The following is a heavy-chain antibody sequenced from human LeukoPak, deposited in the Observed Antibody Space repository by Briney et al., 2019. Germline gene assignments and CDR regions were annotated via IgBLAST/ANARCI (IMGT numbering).Heavy chain of an antibody. V-gene: IGHV1-8*02. J-gene: IGHJ4*02. CDR3: ARGPHERTLSDY. CDR2: MRPNNGNS. CDR1: GYSFTSYD. Sequence: ASVKVSCKTSGYSFTSYDVNWVRQAAGQGLEWIGWMRPNNGNSGFAQKFQGRVTMTRGTSITAAYMELSSLRSEDTAVSYCARGPHERTLSDYWGRGTLVTVSS.